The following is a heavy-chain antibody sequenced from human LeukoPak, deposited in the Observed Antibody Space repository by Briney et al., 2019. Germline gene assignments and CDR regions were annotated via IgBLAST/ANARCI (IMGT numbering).Heavy chain of an antibody. Sequence: GGSLRLSCAASGFTFSSYEMNWVRQAPGKGLEWVSYISSSGSTIHYADSVKGRFTISRDNAKNSLYLQMSSLRADDTAVYYCARTSVHISSSWYMFDYWGQGTLVTVSS. D-gene: IGHD6-13*01. J-gene: IGHJ4*02. V-gene: IGHV3-48*03. CDR3: ARTSVHISSSWYMFDY. CDR1: GFTFSSYE. CDR2: ISSSGSTI.